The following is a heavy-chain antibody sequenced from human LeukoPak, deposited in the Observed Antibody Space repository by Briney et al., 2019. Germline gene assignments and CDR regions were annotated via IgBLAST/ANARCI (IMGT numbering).Heavy chain of an antibody. V-gene: IGHV4-39*01. CDR3: ARHSNERYYGSGSYAHLRLFDY. J-gene: IGHJ4*02. D-gene: IGHD3-10*01. CDR2: IYYSGST. CDR1: GGSISSSSYY. Sequence: SETLSLTCTVSGGSISSSSYYWGWIRQPPGKGLEWIGSIYYSGSTYYNPSLKSRVTISVDTSKNQFSLKLSSVTAADTAVYYCARHSNERYYGSGSYAHLRLFDYWGQGTLVTVSS.